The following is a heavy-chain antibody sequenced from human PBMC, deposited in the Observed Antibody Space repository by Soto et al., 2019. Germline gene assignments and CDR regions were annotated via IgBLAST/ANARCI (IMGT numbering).Heavy chain of an antibody. CDR1: GGSFSGYY. V-gene: IGHV4-34*01. CDR2: INHSGST. J-gene: IGHJ4*01. D-gene: IGHD1-1*01. CDR3: ASDFRTVTTFDY. Sequence: QVQLQQWGAGLLKPSETLSLTCAVYGGSFSGYYWSWIRQPPGKGLEWIGEINHSGSTNYNPSLKIRVTRSVDTSKNQFPLKLSSVTAPDTAVYYCASDFRTVTTFDYWGQGSLVTVSS.